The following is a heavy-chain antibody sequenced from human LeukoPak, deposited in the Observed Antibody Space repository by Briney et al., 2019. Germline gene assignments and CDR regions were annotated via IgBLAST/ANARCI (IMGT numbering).Heavy chain of an antibody. CDR2: ISSSGSTI. V-gene: IGHV3-48*03. J-gene: IGHJ3*02. CDR1: GFTFSSYE. D-gene: IGHD5-18*01. Sequence: GGSLRLSCAASGFTFSSYEMNWVRQAPGKGLEWVSYISSSGSTIYYADSVKGRFTISRDNAKNSLYLQMNSLRAEDTAVYYCARDLQLWLGAFDIWGQGTMVTVPS. CDR3: ARDLQLWLGAFDI.